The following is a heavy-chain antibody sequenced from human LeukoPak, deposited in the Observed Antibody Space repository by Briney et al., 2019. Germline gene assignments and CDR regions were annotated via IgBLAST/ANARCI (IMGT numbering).Heavy chain of an antibody. CDR3: TTGGWYGGDF. CDR1: GFIFSNAL. V-gene: IGHV3-15*01. J-gene: IGHJ4*02. Sequence: GGSLRLSCAASGFIFSNALMSCVRQTPGKGLECVCRVKSKSDGGTIDYAAPVKGRFTISSGDSKNTMYLQINRMETEDPGVYYCTTGGWYGGDFWGQGTLVTVSS. CDR2: VKSKSDGGTI. D-gene: IGHD6-19*01.